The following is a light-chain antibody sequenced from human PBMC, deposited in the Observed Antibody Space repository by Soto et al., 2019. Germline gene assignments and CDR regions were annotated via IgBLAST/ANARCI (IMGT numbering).Light chain of an antibody. Sequence: QSALTQPASVSGSPGQSITISCTGTSSDVGTYKYVSWYQQLPGKAPKLKIYEVSNRPSGVSNRFSGSKSGNTASLTISGLQAEDEADYYCSSYTSNFTLEVFGGGTKLTVL. CDR3: SSYTSNFTLEV. V-gene: IGLV2-14*01. J-gene: IGLJ2*01. CDR2: EVS. CDR1: SSDVGTYKY.